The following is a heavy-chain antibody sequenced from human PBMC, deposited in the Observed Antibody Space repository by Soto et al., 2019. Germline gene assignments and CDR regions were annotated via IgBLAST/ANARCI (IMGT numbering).Heavy chain of an antibody. D-gene: IGHD3-10*01. CDR1: GYSFTSYW. CDR2: IDPSDSYT. J-gene: IGHJ6*02. V-gene: IGHV5-10-1*01. Sequence: GESLKISCKGSGYSFTSYWISWVRQMPGKGLEWMGRIDPSDSYTNYSPSFQGHVTISADKSISTAYLKLSSVTAADTAVYYCARNTMVRGVMKNLGVYYYYGMDVWGQGTTVTVSS. CDR3: ARNTMVRGVMKNLGVYYYYGMDV.